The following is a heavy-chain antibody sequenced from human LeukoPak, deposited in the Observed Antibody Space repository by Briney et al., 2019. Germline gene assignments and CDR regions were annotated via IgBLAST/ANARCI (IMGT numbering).Heavy chain of an antibody. D-gene: IGHD1-26*01. CDR3: AKDTNSGSYINYFDY. V-gene: IGHV3-23*01. Sequence: GGSLRLSCAASGFTFSSYAMGWVRQAPGKGLAWVSAISGSGGSTYYADSVKGRFTISRDNSKNTLFLQMNSLRAEDTAVYYCAKDTNSGSYINYFDYWGQGTLVTVSS. CDR1: GFTFSSYA. CDR2: ISGSGGST. J-gene: IGHJ4*02.